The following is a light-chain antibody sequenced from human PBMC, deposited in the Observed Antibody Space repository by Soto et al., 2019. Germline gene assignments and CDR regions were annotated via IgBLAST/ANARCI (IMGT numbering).Light chain of an antibody. CDR1: QSVDSTY. CDR3: QQYGSSPRT. CDR2: GAS. J-gene: IGKJ1*01. V-gene: IGKV3-20*01. Sequence: EIVLTQSPGTLSLSPGERATLSCRASQSVDSTYLAWYQQKPDQSPRLLIYGASSRATGIPDRFSGSGSGTDFTLTISRLEPEDFAVYYCQQYGSSPRTFGQGTKGDIK.